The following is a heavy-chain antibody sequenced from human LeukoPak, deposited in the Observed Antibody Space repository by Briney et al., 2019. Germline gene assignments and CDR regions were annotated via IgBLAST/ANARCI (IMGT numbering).Heavy chain of an antibody. J-gene: IGHJ4*02. V-gene: IGHV4-38-2*01. CDR2: LYQSGGT. CDR3: ARTGTGSYFDY. CDR1: GYSISSGYY. D-gene: IGHD1-14*01. Sequence: SETLSLTCAVSGYSISSGYYWGWIRQPPGKGLEWIGTLYQSGGTKYNPSLKNRVTISVDKSENQLSLKLTSVIAADTAVYYCARTGTGSYFDYWGQGTLVTVSS.